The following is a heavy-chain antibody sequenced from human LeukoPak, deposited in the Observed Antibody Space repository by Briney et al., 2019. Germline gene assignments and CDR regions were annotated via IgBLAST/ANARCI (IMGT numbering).Heavy chain of an antibody. CDR1: GYPISSNYY. V-gene: IGHV4-38-2*02. D-gene: IGHD3-3*01. CDR3: ARGPTSLITIFGVVSNRHDAFDI. J-gene: IGHJ3*02. CDR2: MYYSGST. Sequence: SETLSLTCTVSGYPISSNYYWGWIRQPPGKGLEWIGSMYYSGSTHYNPSLKSRVTISADTSKNQFSLKLSSVTAADTAVYYCARGPTSLITIFGVVSNRHDAFDIWGQGTMVTVSS.